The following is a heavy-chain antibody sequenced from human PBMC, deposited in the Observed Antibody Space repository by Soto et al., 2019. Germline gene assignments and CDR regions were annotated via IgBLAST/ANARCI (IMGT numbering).Heavy chain of an antibody. CDR3: AREVQVHTPAFVY. D-gene: IGHD3-10*01. J-gene: IGHJ4*02. V-gene: IGHV1-69*19. Sequence: QVQLVQSGAEMKKPGSSVKVSCQSSGGTFNTSAMNWVRQAPGQGPEWMGDISPMFGAANYAPKFQGRVTITADESTGTSYMQWSSLTSEDTALYFCAREVQVHTPAFVYWGQGTLVTVSS. CDR1: GGTFNTSA. CDR2: ISPMFGAA.